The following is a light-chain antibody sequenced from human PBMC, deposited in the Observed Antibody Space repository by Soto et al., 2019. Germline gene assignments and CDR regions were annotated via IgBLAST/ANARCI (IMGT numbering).Light chain of an antibody. Sequence: QPVLTQPPSVSAAPGQKVTISCSGSSSNIGNNYVSWYQQLPGTAPKLLIYENNKRPSGIPDRFSGSKSGTSATLGITGLQTGDEADYYRGTWDSSLSAVVFGGATKLTVL. CDR2: ENN. V-gene: IGLV1-51*02. CDR1: SSNIGNNY. CDR3: GTWDSSLSAVV. J-gene: IGLJ2*01.